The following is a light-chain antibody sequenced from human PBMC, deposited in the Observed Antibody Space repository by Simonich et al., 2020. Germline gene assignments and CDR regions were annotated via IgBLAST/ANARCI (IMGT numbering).Light chain of an antibody. Sequence: QSALTQPRSVSGSPGQSVTISYPGASSDVGGYNYVSWYQQHPGKAPKLMIYGVSKRPSGVPARFSCSKSGNTASLTRAGLQAEDEADYYCCSYAGSYTLVFGGGTKLTVL. CDR2: GVS. J-gene: IGLJ2*01. CDR1: SSDVGGYNY. V-gene: IGLV2-11*01. CDR3: CSYAGSYTLV.